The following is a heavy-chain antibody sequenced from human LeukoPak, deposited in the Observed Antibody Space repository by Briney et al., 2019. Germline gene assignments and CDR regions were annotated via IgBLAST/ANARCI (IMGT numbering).Heavy chain of an antibody. V-gene: IGHV4-59*01. CDR2: IYYSGST. J-gene: IGHJ4*02. D-gene: IGHD1-1*01. Sequence: SETLSLTCTVSGGSISSYYWSWIRQPPVKGLEWIGYIYYSGSTNYNPSPKSRVTISVDTSKNQFSLKLSSVTAADTAVYYCARVAPTSDVHLDYWGQGTLVTVSS. CDR3: ARVAPTSDVHLDY. CDR1: GGSISSYY.